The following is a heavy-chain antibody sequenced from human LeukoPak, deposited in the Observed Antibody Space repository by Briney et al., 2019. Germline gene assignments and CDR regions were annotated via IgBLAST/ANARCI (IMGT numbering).Heavy chain of an antibody. V-gene: IGHV4-4*07. CDR2: FYTSGNT. CDR1: GGSISDYY. CDR3: ATSYSSSWFSYDY. Sequence: SETLSLTCTVSGGSISDYYWTWIRQPAGKGLEWIGRFYTSGNTNYNPSLKSRVTMSVDTSKNQFSLKLSSVTAADTAVYYCATSYSSSWFSYDYWGQGTLVTVSS. D-gene: IGHD6-13*01. J-gene: IGHJ4*02.